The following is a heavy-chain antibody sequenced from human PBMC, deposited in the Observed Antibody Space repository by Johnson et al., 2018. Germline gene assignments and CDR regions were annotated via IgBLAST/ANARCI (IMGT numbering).Heavy chain of an antibody. D-gene: IGHD1-1*01. CDR1: GFTFSDFY. J-gene: IGHJ6*03. Sequence: QVQLVESGGGLVKPGGSLRLSCVGSGFTFSDFYMSWIRQAPGKGLEWISYISDSGSTIYYADSVKGRFTITRDNAKNSLYLGLNNLGAEETAGYYFGRSGSFYFYYQDVWGKGTKVTVSS. CDR3: GRSGSFYFYYQDV. CDR2: ISDSGSTI. V-gene: IGHV3-11*04.